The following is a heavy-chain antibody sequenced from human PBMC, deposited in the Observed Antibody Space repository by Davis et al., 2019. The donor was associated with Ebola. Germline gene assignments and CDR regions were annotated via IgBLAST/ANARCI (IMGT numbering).Heavy chain of an antibody. V-gene: IGHV4-59*01. Sequence: SETLSLTCTVSGGSISSYYWSWIRQPPGKGLEWIGYIYYSGSTNYNPSLRSRLTISVDTSKNHVSLKLSSVTAADTAVYYCARGYSDYAGWYFDLWGRGTLVTVSS. J-gene: IGHJ2*01. CDR2: IYYSGST. D-gene: IGHD5-12*01. CDR1: GGSISSYY. CDR3: ARGYSDYAGWYFDL.